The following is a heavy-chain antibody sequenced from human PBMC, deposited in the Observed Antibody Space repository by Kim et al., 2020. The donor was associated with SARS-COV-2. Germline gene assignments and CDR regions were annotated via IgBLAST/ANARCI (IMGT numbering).Heavy chain of an antibody. V-gene: IGHV3-48*02. Sequence: GGALRLSCATSGFTFSAYDMNWVRQAPGKGLECLSFITKSSTTIYYADSVNGRFTISRDNANNSLYLQMNSLRDEDTALYYCVRDRMGGAFDMWGQGTMVTFSS. CDR1: GFTFSAYD. D-gene: IGHD3-16*01. J-gene: IGHJ3*02. CDR2: ITKSSTTI. CDR3: VRDRMGGAFDM.